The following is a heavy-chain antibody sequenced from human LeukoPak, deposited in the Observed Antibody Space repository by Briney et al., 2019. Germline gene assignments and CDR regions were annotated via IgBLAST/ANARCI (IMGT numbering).Heavy chain of an antibody. Sequence: GGALRLSCADSRFTLNTYGMHWVRPAPATGGGWVGGIYYDRSNKNYADSVRGGFTISIDKSKNTLYLQMNRLRDGDTAVYYCAKDHHYDSSGYYGENCGSGGQGTLVTVSS. V-gene: IGHV3-30*18. D-gene: IGHD3-22*01. CDR1: RFTLNTYG. CDR2: IYYDRSNK. CDR3: AKDHHYDSSGYYGENCGS. J-gene: IGHJ4*02.